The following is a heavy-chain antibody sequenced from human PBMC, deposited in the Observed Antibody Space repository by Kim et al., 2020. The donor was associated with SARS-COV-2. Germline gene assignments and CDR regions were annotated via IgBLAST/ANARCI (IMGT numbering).Heavy chain of an antibody. CDR2: IYYSGST. J-gene: IGHJ5*02. D-gene: IGHD3-10*01. CDR1: GGSISSSSYY. V-gene: IGHV4-39*01. CDR3: ARQIDRSPVRNWFDP. Sequence: SETLSLTCTVSGGSISSSSYYWGWIRQPPGKGLEWIGSIYYSGSTYYNPSLKSRVTISVDTSKNQFSLKLSSVTAADTAVYYCARQIDRSPVRNWFDPWGQGTLVTVSS.